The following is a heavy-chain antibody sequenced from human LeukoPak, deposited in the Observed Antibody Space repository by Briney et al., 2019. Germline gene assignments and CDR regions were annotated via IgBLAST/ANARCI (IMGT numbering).Heavy chain of an antibody. CDR3: ARAGVAAAAPRFWDY. J-gene: IGHJ4*02. CDR1: GYTFTSYG. CDR2: ISAYNGNT. V-gene: IGHV1-18*01. Sequence: ASVKVSCKASGYTFTSYGISWVRQAPGQGLEWMGRISAYNGNTNYAQKLRGRVTMTTDTSTSTAYMELRSLRSDDTAVYYCARAGVAAAAPRFWDYWGQGTLVTVSS. D-gene: IGHD6-13*01.